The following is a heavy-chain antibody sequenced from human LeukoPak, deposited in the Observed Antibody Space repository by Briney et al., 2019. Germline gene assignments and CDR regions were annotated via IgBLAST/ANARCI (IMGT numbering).Heavy chain of an antibody. D-gene: IGHD2-2*01. CDR3: ARDAGDIVVVPAEYYFDY. V-gene: IGHV3-33*08. Sequence: PGGSLRLSCAASGFTVSSNYMSWVRQAPGKGLEWVAVIWYDGSNKYYADSVKGRFTISRDNSKNTLYLQMNSLRAEDTAVYYCARDAGDIVVVPAEYYFDYWGQGTLVTVSS. CDR2: IWYDGSNK. J-gene: IGHJ4*02. CDR1: GFTVSSNY.